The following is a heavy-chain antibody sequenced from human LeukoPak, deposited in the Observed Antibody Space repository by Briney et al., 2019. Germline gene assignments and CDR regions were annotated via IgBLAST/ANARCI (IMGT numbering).Heavy chain of an antibody. Sequence: SGGCLRLSCAASGFSPINAWMSWVRQAPGKGPGWVGRIKNKVDGGTTDYAAPVKGRFTISRDDSKSTLYLQMDSLKPEGTAVYYCSTRAGWEFLTEFWGQGTLVTVSS. J-gene: IGHJ4*02. D-gene: IGHD3-10*01. V-gene: IGHV3-15*01. CDR2: IKNKVDGGTT. CDR3: STRAGWEFLTEF. CDR1: GFSPINAW.